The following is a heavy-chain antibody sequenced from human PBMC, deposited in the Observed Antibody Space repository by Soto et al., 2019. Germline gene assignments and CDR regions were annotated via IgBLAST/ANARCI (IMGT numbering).Heavy chain of an antibody. J-gene: IGHJ6*03. CDR3: ARISVASRYMDF. V-gene: IGHV4-39*01. D-gene: IGHD5-12*01. CDR2: FYYSGST. Sequence: SETLSLTCTVSGGSISSSSYYWGWIRQSPGKGLEWIGSFYYSGSTYYSPSLKSRVTISGDTSKKEISLRLSSVTAADTAVYYCARISVASRYMDFWGKGTTVTVSS. CDR1: GGSISSSSYY.